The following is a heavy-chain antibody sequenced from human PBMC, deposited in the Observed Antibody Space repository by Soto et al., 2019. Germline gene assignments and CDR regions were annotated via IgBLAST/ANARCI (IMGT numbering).Heavy chain of an antibody. V-gene: IGHV1-3*01. D-gene: IGHD5-12*01. Sequence: QVHFVQSGAEVKKPGASVKVSCKTSGYTFSGHAIHWLRQAPGQRPEWLGWINAGNSKTYYSEKFEGRVTFTRDTVATTVNMELTSLTSEDTAVYYCGRDQSGSGYYVDWIDPWGQGTLVTVSS. CDR2: INAGNSKT. CDR3: GRDQSGSGYYVDWIDP. CDR1: GYTFSGHA. J-gene: IGHJ5*02.